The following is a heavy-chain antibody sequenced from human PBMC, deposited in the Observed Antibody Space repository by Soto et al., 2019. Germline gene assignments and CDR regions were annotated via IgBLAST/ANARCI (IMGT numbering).Heavy chain of an antibody. CDR1: GFTFSGSA. J-gene: IGHJ5*02. Sequence: EVQLVESGGGLVEPGGSLKLSCAASGFTFSGSAMHWVRQASGKGLEWVGRIRSKANSYATAYAASVKGSFTISRDDSKNTAYLQMNSLKTEDTAVYYSTRGLDILESLSGFDPWGQGPLVTVSS. CDR2: IRSKANSYAT. D-gene: IGHD3-3*01. V-gene: IGHV3-73*01. CDR3: TRGLDILESLSGFDP.